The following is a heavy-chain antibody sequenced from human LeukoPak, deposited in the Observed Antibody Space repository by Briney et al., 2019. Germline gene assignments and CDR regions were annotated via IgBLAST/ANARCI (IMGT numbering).Heavy chain of an antibody. Sequence: GGSLRLSCAASGFTFNSYSMNWVRQAPGKGLEWVSSISSSSSYIYYADSVKGRFTISRNNAKNSLYLQMNSLRIEDTAVYYCTTDLGDYGDYIRAWGQGTLVTVSS. CDR3: TTDLGDYGDYIRA. D-gene: IGHD4-17*01. J-gene: IGHJ4*02. CDR2: ISSSSSYI. CDR1: GFTFNSYS. V-gene: IGHV3-21*03.